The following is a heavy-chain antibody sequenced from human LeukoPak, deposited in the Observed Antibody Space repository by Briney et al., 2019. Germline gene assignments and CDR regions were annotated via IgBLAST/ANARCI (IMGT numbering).Heavy chain of an antibody. J-gene: IGHJ6*03. Sequence: ASVKVSCKASGATFSSYSITWGRQAPGQGLEWRGGIMPLFNTAHYAQQFQGRVTITTDESTSTAYLDLRSLRFEDTAMYYCARVDRSYYYLDVWGKGTAVTVSS. CDR2: IMPLFNTA. V-gene: IGHV1-69*05. CDR3: ARVDRSYYYLDV. CDR1: GATFSSYS.